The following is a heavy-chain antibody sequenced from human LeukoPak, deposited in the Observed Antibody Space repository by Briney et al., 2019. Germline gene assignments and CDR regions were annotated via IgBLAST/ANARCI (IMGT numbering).Heavy chain of an antibody. D-gene: IGHD4-17*01. V-gene: IGHV3-21*01. Sequence: GGSLRLSCAASGFTFSSYSMNWVRQAPGKGLEWVSSISSSSSYIYYADSVKGRFTISRDKAKNSLYLQMNSLSAEDTAVYYCARWVPFGDYGEDYRSQGSLGTVS. CDR2: ISSSSSYI. CDR3: ARWVPFGDYGEDY. CDR1: GFTFSSYS. J-gene: IGHJ4*02.